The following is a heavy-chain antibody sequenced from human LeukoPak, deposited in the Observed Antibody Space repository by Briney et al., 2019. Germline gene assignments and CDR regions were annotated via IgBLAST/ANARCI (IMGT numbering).Heavy chain of an antibody. Sequence: GASVKVSCKASGYTFTSNYMHWVRQAPGQGLEWMGVINPSGGSTSYAQKFQGRVTMTRDTSTSTVYMEMSSLRSEDTAVYYCARWRTTYLDYWGQGTLVTVSS. CDR2: INPSGGST. J-gene: IGHJ4*02. D-gene: IGHD1/OR15-1a*01. CDR1: GYTFTSNY. V-gene: IGHV1-46*01. CDR3: ARWRTTYLDY.